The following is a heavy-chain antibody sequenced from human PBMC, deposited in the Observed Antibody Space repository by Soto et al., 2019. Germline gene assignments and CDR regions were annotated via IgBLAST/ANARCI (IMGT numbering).Heavy chain of an antibody. CDR3: SRGVNELNY. D-gene: IGHD1-1*01. CDR2: IYSGGGT. V-gene: IGHV3-53*01. J-gene: IGHJ4*02. CDR1: GFSVSGNY. Sequence: GGSLRLSCVASGFSVSGNYITWVRQAPGKGLEWVSVIYSGGGTNFADSVKGRFTISRDNSKNTVYLQMISIRDEDTAVYYCSRGVNELNYWGQGTLVTVSS.